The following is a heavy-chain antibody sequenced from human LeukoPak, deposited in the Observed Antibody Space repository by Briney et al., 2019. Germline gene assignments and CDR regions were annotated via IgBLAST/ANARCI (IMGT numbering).Heavy chain of an antibody. Sequence: KPSETPSPTCTVSGGSISSSSYYWGWIRQPPGKGLEWIGGIYYSGSTYYNPSLKSRVTISVDTPKNQFSLKLSSVTAADTAVYYCARAYVWGSYRATTGFDYWGQGTLVTVSS. CDR2: IYYSGST. CDR1: GGSISSSSYY. V-gene: IGHV4-39*01. D-gene: IGHD3-16*02. CDR3: ARAYVWGSYRATTGFDY. J-gene: IGHJ4*02.